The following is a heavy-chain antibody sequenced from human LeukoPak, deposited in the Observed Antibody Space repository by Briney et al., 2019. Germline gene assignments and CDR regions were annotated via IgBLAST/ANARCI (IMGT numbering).Heavy chain of an antibody. CDR2: IYHSGST. CDR1: SYSISNSAYY. V-gene: IGHV4-38-2*02. J-gene: IGHJ5*02. D-gene: IGHD3-10*01. Sequence: SETLSLTCTVSSYSISNSAYYWGWIRQPPGKGLEWIGSIYHSGSTHYTPSLKSRVTISLDMSKNQFSLKLSSVTAADTAVYYCARGSAEFDPWGQGTLVTVSS. CDR3: ARGSAEFDP.